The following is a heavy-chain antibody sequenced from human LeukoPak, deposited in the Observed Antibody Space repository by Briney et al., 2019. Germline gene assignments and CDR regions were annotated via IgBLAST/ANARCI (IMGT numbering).Heavy chain of an antibody. CDR2: INHSGST. CDR3: ARGYGPTFDY. V-gene: IGHV4-31*03. J-gene: IGHJ4*02. CDR1: GGSISSGGYY. Sequence: SQTLSLTCTVSGGSISSGGYYWSWIRQHPGKGLEWIGEINHSGSTNYNPSLKSRVTISVDTSKNQFSLKLSSVTAADTAVYYCARGYGPTFDYWGQGTLVTVSS. D-gene: IGHD4-17*01.